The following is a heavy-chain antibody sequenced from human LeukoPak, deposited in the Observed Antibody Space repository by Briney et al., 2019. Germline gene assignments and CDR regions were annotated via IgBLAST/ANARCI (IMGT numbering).Heavy chain of an antibody. J-gene: IGHJ4*02. CDR2: ISAYNGNT. CDR1: GYTFTSYG. D-gene: IGHD3-22*01. V-gene: IGHV1-18*01. CDR3: ARDQSAHYYDSSSYSDY. Sequence: ASVKVSCKASGYTFTSYGISWVRQAPGQGLEWMGWISAYNGNTNYAQKLQGRVTMTTDTSTSTAYMELRSLRSDDTAVYYCARDQSAHYYDSSSYSDYWGQGTLVTVSS.